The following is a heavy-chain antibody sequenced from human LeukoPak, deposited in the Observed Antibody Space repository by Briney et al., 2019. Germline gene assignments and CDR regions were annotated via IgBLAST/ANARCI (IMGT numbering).Heavy chain of an antibody. J-gene: IGHJ4*02. V-gene: IGHV1-2*06. CDR2: INPNSGDT. CDR3: ARALYCSSTSCYGTFDY. Sequence: ASVKVSCKASGYTFTGYYVHWVRQAPGQGLEWMGRINPNSGDTNYAQKFQGRVTITADESTSTAYIELSSLRSEDTAVYYCARALYCSSTSCYGTFDYWGQGTLVTVSS. D-gene: IGHD2-2*01. CDR1: GYTFTGYY.